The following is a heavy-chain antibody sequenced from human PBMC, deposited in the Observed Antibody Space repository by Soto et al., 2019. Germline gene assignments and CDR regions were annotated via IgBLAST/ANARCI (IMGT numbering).Heavy chain of an antibody. J-gene: IGHJ6*02. V-gene: IGHV4-34*01. CDR3: ARDVPGDSSGYYHPYYYYYYGMDV. CDR1: GGSFSGYY. Sequence: SETLSLTCAVYGGSFSGYYWSWIRQPPGKGLEWIGEINHSGSTNYNPSLKSRGTISVDTAKNQFSLKLSSVTAADTALYYCARDVPGDSSGYYHPYYYYYYGMDVWGQGTTVTVSS. CDR2: INHSGST. D-gene: IGHD3-22*01.